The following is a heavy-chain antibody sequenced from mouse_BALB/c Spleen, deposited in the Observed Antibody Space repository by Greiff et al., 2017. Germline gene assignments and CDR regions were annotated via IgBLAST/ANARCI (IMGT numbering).Heavy chain of an antibody. D-gene: IGHD2-14*01. CDR1: GFTFSSFG. CDR3: ASPYYRYDGFAY. CDR2: ISSGSSTI. V-gene: IGHV5-17*02. J-gene: IGHJ3*01. Sequence: EVQVVESGGGLVQPGGSRKLSCAASGFTFSSFGMHWVRQAPEKGLEWVAYISSGSSTIYYADTVKGRFTISRDNPKNTLFLQMTSLRSEDTAMYYCASPYYRYDGFAYWGQGTLVTVS.